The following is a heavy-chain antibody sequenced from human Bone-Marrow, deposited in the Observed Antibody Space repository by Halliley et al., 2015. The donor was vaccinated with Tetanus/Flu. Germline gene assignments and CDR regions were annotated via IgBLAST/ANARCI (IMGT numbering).Heavy chain of an antibody. CDR2: SNHSGTS. V-gene: IGHV4-34*01. J-gene: IGHJ5*02. CDR3: ARVHHNWFDP. CDR1: GGSFSLYF. Sequence: TLSLTCDVYGGSFSLYFWTWVRRPPGKGLEWIGESNHSGTSTYNSSLESRVTISVDTSKNQFSLKLTSVTAADTAVYYCARVHHNWFDPWGQGTLVTVSS.